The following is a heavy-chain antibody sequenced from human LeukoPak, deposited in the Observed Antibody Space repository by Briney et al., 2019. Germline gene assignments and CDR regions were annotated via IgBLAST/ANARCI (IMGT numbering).Heavy chain of an antibody. CDR1: GFTFSSYG. V-gene: IGHV3-33*06. CDR2: IWYDGSNK. D-gene: IGHD6-19*01. CDR3: AKDKRSSGPYYFDY. Sequence: GGSLRLSCAASGFTFSSYGMHWVRQAPGKGLEWVAVIWYDGSNKYYADSVKGRFTISRDNSKNTLYLQVNSLRAEDTAVYYCAKDKRSSGPYYFDYWGQGTLVTVSS. J-gene: IGHJ4*02.